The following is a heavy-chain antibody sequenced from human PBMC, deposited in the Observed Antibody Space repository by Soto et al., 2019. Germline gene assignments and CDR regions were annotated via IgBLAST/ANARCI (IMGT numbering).Heavy chain of an antibody. Sequence: GGSLRLSCAASGFTFSSYWMSWVSQAPGKGLEWVANIKQDGSEKYYVDSVKGRFTISRDNAKNSLYLQMNSLRAEDTAVYYCARVRAVAASITNYYYGMDVWGQGTTVTVSS. CDR3: ARVRAVAASITNYYYGMDV. D-gene: IGHD6-19*01. V-gene: IGHV3-7*03. CDR1: GFTFSSYW. CDR2: IKQDGSEK. J-gene: IGHJ6*02.